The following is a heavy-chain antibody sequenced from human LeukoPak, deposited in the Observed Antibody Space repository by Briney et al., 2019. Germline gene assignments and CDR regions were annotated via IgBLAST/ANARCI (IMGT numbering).Heavy chain of an antibody. Sequence: GASVKVSCKTSGYTCSRYGFSWVRQAPGQGLEWIGWIGVFNGNRNYAKSVQGRITLTADTSTNTTYMELRSLTSDDTAVYFCGRDWDWHVQFWGQGTLITVSS. V-gene: IGHV1-18*01. CDR2: IGVFNGNR. CDR1: GYTCSRYG. J-gene: IGHJ4*02. CDR3: GRDWDWHVQF. D-gene: IGHD1-26*01.